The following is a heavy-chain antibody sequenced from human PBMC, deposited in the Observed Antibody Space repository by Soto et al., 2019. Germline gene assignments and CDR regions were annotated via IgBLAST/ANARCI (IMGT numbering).Heavy chain of an antibody. Sequence: ASVKVSCKASGYTFTSYAMHWVRQAPGQRLEWMGWINAGNGNTKYSQKFQGRVTMTRDTSTSTVYMELSSLRSEDTAVYYCARPKYCSSTSCYYDYYYGMDVWGQGTTVTVSS. CDR3: ARPKYCSSTSCYYDYYYGMDV. CDR1: GYTFTSYA. CDR2: INAGNGNT. D-gene: IGHD2-2*01. V-gene: IGHV1-3*01. J-gene: IGHJ6*02.